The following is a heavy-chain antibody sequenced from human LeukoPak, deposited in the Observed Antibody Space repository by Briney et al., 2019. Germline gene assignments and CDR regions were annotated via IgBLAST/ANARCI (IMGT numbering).Heavy chain of an antibody. Sequence: GGSLRLSCAASGFTFSSYGMHWVRQAPGKGLEWVAVIWYDGGNKYYADSVKGRFTISRDNSKNTLYLQMNSLRAEDTAVYYCAKEGRRCSSTSCYTFYFDYWGQGTLVTVSS. CDR2: IWYDGGNK. J-gene: IGHJ4*02. CDR3: AKEGRRCSSTSCYTFYFDY. CDR1: GFTFSSYG. D-gene: IGHD2-2*02. V-gene: IGHV3-33*06.